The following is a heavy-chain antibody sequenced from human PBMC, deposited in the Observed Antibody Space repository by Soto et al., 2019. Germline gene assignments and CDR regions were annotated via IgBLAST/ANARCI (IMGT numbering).Heavy chain of an antibody. CDR1: GGSFSGYY. D-gene: IGHD6-13*01. Sequence: SETLSLTCAVYGGSFSGYYWSWIRQPPGKGLVWIGEINHSGSTNYNPSLKSRVTISVDTSKNQFSLKLSSVTAADTAVYYCARGRSSSWYHYYYYGMDVWGQGTTVTVSS. CDR2: INHSGST. V-gene: IGHV4-34*01. J-gene: IGHJ6*02. CDR3: ARGRSSSWYHYYYYGMDV.